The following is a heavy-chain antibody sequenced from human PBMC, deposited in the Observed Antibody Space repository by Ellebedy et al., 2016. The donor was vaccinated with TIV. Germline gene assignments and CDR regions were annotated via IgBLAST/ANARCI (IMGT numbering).Heavy chain of an antibody. V-gene: IGHV1-69*13. J-gene: IGHJ6*03. CDR2: IIPMFGTA. D-gene: IGHD2-2*01. CDR3: ARVSCSGTDCPSPTYYYYMDV. CDR1: GGTFNNHA. Sequence: ASVKVSCXAPGGTFNNHAISWVRQAPGQGLEWMGEIIPMFGTANYAQKFQDRVTITADESTSTAYMEMSSLRSDDTAMYYCARVSCSGTDCPSPTYYYYMDVWGKGTTVSVSS.